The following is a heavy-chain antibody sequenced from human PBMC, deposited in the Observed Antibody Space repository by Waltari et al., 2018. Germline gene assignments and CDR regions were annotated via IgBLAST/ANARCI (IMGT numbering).Heavy chain of an antibody. Sequence: ERQLLESGGALVQPGGSLRLSCAASGFPFCTYTMNWVRQAPGQGLEWVAVITASGLMDYGDSVKGRFIISRDNSKNTLYLEMYRLRVEDTARYYCAKDEGARLAPTFGMDAWGQGTTVIVS. V-gene: IGHV3-23*01. D-gene: IGHD6-6*01. CDR3: AKDEGARLAPTFGMDA. CDR1: GFPFCTYT. CDR2: ITASGLM. J-gene: IGHJ6*02.